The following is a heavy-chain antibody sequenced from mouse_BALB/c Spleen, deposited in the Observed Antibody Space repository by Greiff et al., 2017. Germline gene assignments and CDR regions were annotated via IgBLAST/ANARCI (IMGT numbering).Heavy chain of an antibody. CDR3: ARSLNYGGKYYYAMDY. J-gene: IGHJ4*01. CDR1: GYSFTGYF. CDR2: INPYNGDT. Sequence: EVQGVESGPELVKPGASVKISCKASGYSFTGYFMNWVMQSHGKSLEWIGRINPYNGDTFYNQKFKGKATLTVDKSSSTAHMELRSLASEDSAVYYCARSLNYGGKYYYAMDYWGQGTSVTVSS. D-gene: IGHD1-2*01. V-gene: IGHV1-20*02.